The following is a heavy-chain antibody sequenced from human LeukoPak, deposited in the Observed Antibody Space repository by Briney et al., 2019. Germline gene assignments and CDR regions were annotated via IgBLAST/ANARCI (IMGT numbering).Heavy chain of an antibody. J-gene: IGHJ6*03. V-gene: IGHV3-43*01. CDR2: ISWDGGST. CDR1: GFPFDDYT. D-gene: IGHD2-2*01. Sequence: GGSLRHSCAASGFPFDDYTMHWVRQAPGKGLEWVSLISWDGGSTYYADFVKGRFTISRDNSKNSLYLQMNSLRTEDTALYYCTKDSSTSSYYMDVWGKGTTVPVSS. CDR3: TKDSSTSSYYMDV.